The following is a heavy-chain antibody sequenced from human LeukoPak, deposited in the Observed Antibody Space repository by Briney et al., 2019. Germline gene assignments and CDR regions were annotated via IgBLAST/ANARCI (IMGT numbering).Heavy chain of an antibody. J-gene: IGHJ4*02. V-gene: IGHV1-2*02. CDR1: GYTFTGYY. CDR3: ARDGNSGSYYGGGY. CDR2: INPNSGGT. Sequence: ASVKVSCKASGYTFTGYYMHWVRQAPGQGLEWMGWINPNSGGTNYALKFQGRVTMTRETSISTAYMELSSLRSDDTALYYCARDGNSGSYYGGGYWGRGTLVTVSS. D-gene: IGHD1-26*01.